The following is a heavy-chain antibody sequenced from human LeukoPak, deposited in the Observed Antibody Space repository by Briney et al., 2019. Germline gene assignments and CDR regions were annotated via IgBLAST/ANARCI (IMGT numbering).Heavy chain of an antibody. J-gene: IGHJ4*02. CDR2: INHSGST. D-gene: IGHD3-22*01. Sequence: SETLSLTCAVYGGSFSGYYWSWIRQPPGKGLEWIGEINHSGSTNYNPSLKSRVTISVDTSKNQFSLKLSSMTAADTAVYYCARGQDYYDSSGYPWGQGTLVTVSS. CDR1: GGSFSGYY. CDR3: ARGQDYYDSSGYP. V-gene: IGHV4-34*01.